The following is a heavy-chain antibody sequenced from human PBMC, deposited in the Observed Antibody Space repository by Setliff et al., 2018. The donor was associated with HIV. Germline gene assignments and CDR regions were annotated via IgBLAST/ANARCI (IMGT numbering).Heavy chain of an antibody. CDR2: INPNSGDT. CDR1: GYNFSSNG. CDR3: VRAPYYYDNSGYYYD. V-gene: IGHV1-2*02. D-gene: IGHD3-22*01. J-gene: IGHJ4*02. Sequence: GASVKVSCKASGYNFSSNGISWVRQAPGQGLEWMGWINPNSGDTYYAQKFQGSVTMTRDTSINTVYMELTRLRSDDTAVYYCVRAPYYYDNSGYYYDWGQGTLVTVSS.